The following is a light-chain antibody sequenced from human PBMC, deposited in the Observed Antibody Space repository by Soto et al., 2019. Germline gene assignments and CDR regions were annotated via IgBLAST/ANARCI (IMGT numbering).Light chain of an antibody. V-gene: IGKV3D-15*01. CDR1: QSVDND. CDR3: QQYNNWPLP. CDR2: DAS. Sequence: EIVMTQSPATLSVSPGDRATLSCRASQSVDNDLAWYQQKPGQPPRLLIYDASTRATGIPARFSGSQSGTEFTLTISSLLSEDFAVYFCQQYNNWPLPFGGGTKVE. J-gene: IGKJ4*01.